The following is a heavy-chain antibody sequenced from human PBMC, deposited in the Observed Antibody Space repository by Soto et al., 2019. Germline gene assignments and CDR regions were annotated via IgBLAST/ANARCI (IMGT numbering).Heavy chain of an antibody. J-gene: IGHJ6*02. CDR3: ARVNLTPTDYGSGSYYSGYGMDV. V-gene: IGHV4-34*01. Sequence: SETLSLTCAVYGWSFSGYYWSWIRQPPGKGLEWIGEINHSGSTNYNPFLKSRVTISVDTSKNHFSLKLSSVTAADTAVYYCARVNLTPTDYGSGSYYSGYGMDVWGQGTTVT. CDR2: INHSGST. CDR1: GWSFSGYY. D-gene: IGHD3-10*01.